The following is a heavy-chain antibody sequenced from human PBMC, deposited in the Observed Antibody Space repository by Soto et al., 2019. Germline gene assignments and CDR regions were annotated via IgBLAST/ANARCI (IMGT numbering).Heavy chain of an antibody. CDR1: GLTINTYS. CDR3: ARDLYDYGISGFNY. J-gene: IGHJ4*02. V-gene: IGHV3-21*01. CDR2: ISSSSSYI. D-gene: IGHD3-22*01. Sequence: EVQLEESGGGLVKPGGSLRLSCVASGLTINTYSMMWVRQAPGKGLEWVSSISSSSSYIYYADSVKGRFTISRDNAKNSLYRQMNSLRAEDTAVYYCARDLYDYGISGFNYWGQGTLVTVSS.